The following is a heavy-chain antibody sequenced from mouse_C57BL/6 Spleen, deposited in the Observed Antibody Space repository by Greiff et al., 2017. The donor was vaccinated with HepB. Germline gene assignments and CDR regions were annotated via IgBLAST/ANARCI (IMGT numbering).Heavy chain of an antibody. Sequence: EVKVVESGGGLVKPGGSLKLSCAASGFTFSSYAMSWVRQTPEKRLEWVATISDGGSYTYYPDNVKGRFTISRDNAKNNLYLQMSHLKSEDTAMYYCASGDYDGSYYFDYWGQGTTLTVSS. CDR1: GFTFSSYA. CDR3: ASGDYDGSYYFDY. D-gene: IGHD2-4*01. V-gene: IGHV5-4*03. J-gene: IGHJ2*01. CDR2: ISDGGSYT.